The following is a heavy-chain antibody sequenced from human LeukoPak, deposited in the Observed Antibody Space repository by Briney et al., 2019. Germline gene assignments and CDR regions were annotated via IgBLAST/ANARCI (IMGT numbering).Heavy chain of an antibody. CDR2: INPSGGST. J-gene: IGHJ3*02. CDR1: GYTFTSYY. CDR3: ARDLRELPRADAFDI. V-gene: IGHV1-46*03. Sequence: ASVKVSCKASGYTFTSYYMQWVRQAPGQGLEWMGIINPSGGSTSYAQKFQGRVTMTRDTSTSTVYMELSSLRSEDTAVYYCARDLRELPRADAFDIWGQGTMVTVSS. D-gene: IGHD1-26*01.